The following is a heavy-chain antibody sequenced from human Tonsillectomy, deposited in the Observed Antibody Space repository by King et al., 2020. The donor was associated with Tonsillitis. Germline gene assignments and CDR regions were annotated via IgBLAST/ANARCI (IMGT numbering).Heavy chain of an antibody. CDR1: GFSLSNARMG. V-gene: IGHV2-26*01. D-gene: IGHD6-13*01. CDR3: ARIRKEYSSNWDVYYHMDV. J-gene: IGHJ6*02. Sequence: VTLKESGPVLVKPTETLTLTCTVSGFSLSNARMGVSWIRQPPGRALEWLTHIFSSDEGSYSTSLKSRLTISKDTSKSQVVLTMTNMDPVDTATYYCARIRKEYSSNWDVYYHMDVWGQGTTVTVS. CDR2: IFSSDEG.